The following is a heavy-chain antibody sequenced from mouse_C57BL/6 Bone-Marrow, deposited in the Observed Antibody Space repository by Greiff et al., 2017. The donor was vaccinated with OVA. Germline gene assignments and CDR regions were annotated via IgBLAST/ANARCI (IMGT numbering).Heavy chain of an antibody. J-gene: IGHJ1*03. CDR1: GFTFSSYG. CDR2: ISSGGSYT. Sequence: DVMLVESGGDLVKPGGSLKLSCAASGFTFSSYGMSWVRQTPDKRLEWVATISSGGSYTYYPDSVKGRFPISRDNAKNTLYLQMSSLKSEDTAMYYCARHPPYYYGSSDWYFDVWGTGTTVTVSS. D-gene: IGHD1-1*01. CDR3: ARHPPYYYGSSDWYFDV. V-gene: IGHV5-6*02.